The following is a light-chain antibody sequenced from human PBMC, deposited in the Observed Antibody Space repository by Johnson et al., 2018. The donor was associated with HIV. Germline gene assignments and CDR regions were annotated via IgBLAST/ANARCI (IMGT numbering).Light chain of an antibody. J-gene: IGLJ1*01. CDR1: SSNIGNNY. V-gene: IGLV1-51*01. CDR3: GTWDSSLSGYV. CDR2: DNS. Sequence: QPVLTQPPSVSAAPGQKVTISCSGSSSNIGNNYVSWYQQVPGAAPKLLVYDNSKRPSGIPDRFSATKSGTSATLGITGLQTGDEADYYCGTWDSSLSGYVFGTGTKVTVL.